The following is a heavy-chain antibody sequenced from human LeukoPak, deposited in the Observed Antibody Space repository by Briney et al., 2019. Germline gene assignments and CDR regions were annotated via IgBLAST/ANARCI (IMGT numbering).Heavy chain of an antibody. CDR2: IKSKTDGGTT. Sequence: PGGSLRLSCAASGFTFSNAWMSWVRQAPGKGLEWVGRIKSKTDGGTTDYAAPVKGRFTISRDDSKNTLYLQMNRLKTEDTAVYYCTTGSGYDILTGYYDYFDYWGQGTLVTVSS. J-gene: IGHJ4*02. V-gene: IGHV3-15*01. D-gene: IGHD3-9*01. CDR3: TTGSGYDILTGYYDYFDY. CDR1: GFTFSNAW.